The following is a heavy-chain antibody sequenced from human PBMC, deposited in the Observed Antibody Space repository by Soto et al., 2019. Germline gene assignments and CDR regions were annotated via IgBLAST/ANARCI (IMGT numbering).Heavy chain of an antibody. J-gene: IGHJ3*02. V-gene: IGHV5-51*01. D-gene: IGHD3-22*01. CDR1: GYSFTSYW. Sequence: GESLKISCKGSGYSFTSYWIGWVRQMPGKGLEWMGIIYPGDSDTRYSPSFQGQVTISADKSISTAYLQWSSLKASDTAMYYCAGPRKYYYDSSGYKLDAFDIWGQGTMVTVS. CDR2: IYPGDSDT. CDR3: AGPRKYYYDSSGYKLDAFDI.